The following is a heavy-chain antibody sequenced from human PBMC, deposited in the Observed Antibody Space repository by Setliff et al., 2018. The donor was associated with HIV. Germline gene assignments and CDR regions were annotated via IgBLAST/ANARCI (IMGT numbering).Heavy chain of an antibody. CDR1: GASFNAYF. V-gene: IGHV4-34*12. Sequence: SETLSLTCAVYGASFNAYFWTWIRQPPGKGPEWIGEVIQSGATNYNPSLRSRLTMSVDTSKNQFSLKLTSVTAADTAVYYCARTRDKYYDILTPAYYIDYWGHGTLVTVSS. J-gene: IGHJ4*01. D-gene: IGHD3-9*01. CDR2: VIQSGAT. CDR3: ARTRDKYYDILTPAYYIDY.